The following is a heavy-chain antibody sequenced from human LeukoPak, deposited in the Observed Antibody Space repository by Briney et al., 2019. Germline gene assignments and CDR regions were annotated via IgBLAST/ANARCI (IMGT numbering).Heavy chain of an antibody. D-gene: IGHD2-15*01. Sequence: ASVKVSCKASGYTFTSYYMHWVRQAPGQGLEWMGIINPSGGSTNYAQKFQGRVTMTRDTSTSTVYMELSSLRSEDTAVYYCARGRRYCSGGSCYSKANYYYYYMDVWGKGTTVTISS. CDR2: INPSGGST. J-gene: IGHJ6*03. CDR1: GYTFTSYY. V-gene: IGHV1-46*01. CDR3: ARGRRYCSGGSCYSKANYYYYYMDV.